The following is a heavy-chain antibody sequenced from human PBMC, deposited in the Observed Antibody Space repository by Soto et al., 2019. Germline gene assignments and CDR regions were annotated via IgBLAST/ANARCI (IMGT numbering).Heavy chain of an antibody. CDR2: IIPVFGTT. CDR1: GDTFSGYP. CDR3: ARDGGFGELKY. J-gene: IGHJ4*02. Sequence: QVQLVQSGAELKKPGSSVKVSCKASGDTFSGYPINWVRQAPGEGLEGMGRIIPVFGTTNDAQRFEGRVTFTADESTNTAYMDLRRLLSEDTAVYYCARDGGFGELKYWGPGTRVTVSS. V-gene: IGHV1-69*18. D-gene: IGHD3-10*01.